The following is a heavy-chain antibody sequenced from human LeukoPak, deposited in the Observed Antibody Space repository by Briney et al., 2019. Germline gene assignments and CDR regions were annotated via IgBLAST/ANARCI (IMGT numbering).Heavy chain of an antibody. D-gene: IGHD2-15*01. V-gene: IGHV1-18*01. CDR3: ARDSADCSGGSCYSAEYFQH. CDR2: ISAYNGNT. Sequence: WASVKVSCKASGYTFNNYGISWVRQAPGQGLERMGRISAYNGNTNYAQKVQGRVTMTTDTSTSTAYMELRNLTSDDTAVYYCARDSADCSGGSCYSAEYFQHWGQGTLVTVSS. J-gene: IGHJ1*01. CDR1: GYTFNNYG.